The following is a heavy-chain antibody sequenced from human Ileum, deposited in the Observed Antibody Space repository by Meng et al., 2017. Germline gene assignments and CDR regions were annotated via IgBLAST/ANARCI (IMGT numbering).Heavy chain of an antibody. CDR1: CGYFSGYY. Sequence: QVHLLQCGAGLLKPSETLSLTCAGYCGYFSGYYWSWFRQPPGKGLEWIGEIYYSGGTKYNPSLKSRVTISGDTSKNQFSLKLTSVTAADTAVYYCARHLGRSFDYWGQGALVTVSS. V-gene: IGHV4-34*02. J-gene: IGHJ4*02. CDR3: ARHLGRSFDY. D-gene: IGHD3-16*01. CDR2: IYYSGGT.